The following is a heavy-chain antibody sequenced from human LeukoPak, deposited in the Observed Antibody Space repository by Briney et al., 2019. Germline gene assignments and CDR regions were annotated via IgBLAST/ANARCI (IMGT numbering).Heavy chain of an antibody. J-gene: IGHJ5*02. CDR1: SGSISTSNYY. Sequence: SETLSLTCTVSSGSISTSNYYWGWVRQPPGKALEWIGNIFYSGSTYYSPSLKSRVTISVDTSKNQFSLSLGSVTAADTAVYYCARWGTYASTSNWFDPWGQGTLVTVSS. CDR3: ARWGTYASTSNWFDP. V-gene: IGHV4-39*07. CDR2: IFYSGST. D-gene: IGHD2-2*01.